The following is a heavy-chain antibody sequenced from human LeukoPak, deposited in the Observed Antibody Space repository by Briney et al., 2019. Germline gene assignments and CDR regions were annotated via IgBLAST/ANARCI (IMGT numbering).Heavy chain of an antibody. D-gene: IGHD6-19*01. Sequence: QSGGSLRLSCAASGFTFSSYWMSWVRQAPGKGLEWVANIKQDGSEKYYVDSVKGRFTISRDNAKNSLYLQMNSLRAEDTAVYYCARDPYSGGYGAYYYYYMDVWGKGTTVTVSS. CDR3: ARDPYSGGYGAYYYYYMDV. V-gene: IGHV3-7*01. J-gene: IGHJ6*03. CDR2: IKQDGSEK. CDR1: GFTFSSYW.